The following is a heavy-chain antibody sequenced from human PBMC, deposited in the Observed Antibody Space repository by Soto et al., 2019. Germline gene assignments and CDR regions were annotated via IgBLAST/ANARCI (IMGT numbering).Heavy chain of an antibody. CDR2: FHYSGRT. J-gene: IGHJ6*02. V-gene: IGHV4-39*01. CDR1: GGSISSGPYS. CDR3: ARLAGYCSGTSCYGYYGMDV. D-gene: IGHD2-2*01. Sequence: SETLSLTCSVSGGSISSGPYSWGWIRQPPGKGLEWIGTFHYSGRTYYSPSLESRVTISVDTSKNQFSLKVSSVTAADTAVFYCARLAGYCSGTSCYGYYGMDVWGQGTTVS.